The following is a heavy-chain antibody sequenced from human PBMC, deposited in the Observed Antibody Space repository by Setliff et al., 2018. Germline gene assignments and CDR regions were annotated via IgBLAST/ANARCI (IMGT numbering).Heavy chain of an antibody. J-gene: IGHJ4*02. CDR2: IHSGGGT. D-gene: IGHD3-10*01. CDR1: GDSISNTNYY. V-gene: IGHV4-39*01. Sequence: SETLSLTCSVSGDSISNTNYYWGWIRQPPGKGLEWIGHIHSGGGTYYDPSLKSRLTISKDTSKNQFSLKLSSVTAADTAVYYCARHTIAMSTIISYFDYWGQGTLVTVSS. CDR3: ARHTIAMSTIISYFDY.